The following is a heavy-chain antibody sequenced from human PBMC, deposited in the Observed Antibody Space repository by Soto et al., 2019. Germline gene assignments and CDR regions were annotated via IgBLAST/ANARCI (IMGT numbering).Heavy chain of an antibody. CDR1: GGSITTYY. D-gene: IGHD2-2*01. J-gene: IGHJ5*02. V-gene: IGHV4-59*12. CDR3: ARRECSSASSYQSNWFDP. Sequence: TLSLTCTVSGGSITTYYWTWIRQPPGKGLEWIGYIYYSGSTYYNPSLKSRVTISIDTSKNQLSLRLTSVTAADTAVYYCARRECSSASSYQSNWFDPWGQGTPVTVSS. CDR2: IYYSGST.